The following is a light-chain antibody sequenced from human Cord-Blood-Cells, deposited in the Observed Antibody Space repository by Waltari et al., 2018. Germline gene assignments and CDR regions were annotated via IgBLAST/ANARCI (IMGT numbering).Light chain of an antibody. CDR2: GAS. CDR3: QQYNNWPPLT. CDR1: QCVSSN. J-gene: IGKJ4*01. Sequence: DIVMTQSPATLSVSPGERATLSCRASQCVSSNLAWYQQKPGQAPRLLIYGASTRATGIPARFSGSGSGTEFTLTISSLQSEDFAVYYCQQYNNWPPLTFGGGTKVEIK. V-gene: IGKV3-15*01.